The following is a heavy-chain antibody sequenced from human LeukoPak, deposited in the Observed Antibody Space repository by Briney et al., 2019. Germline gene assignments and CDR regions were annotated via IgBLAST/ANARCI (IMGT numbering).Heavy chain of an antibody. CDR2: ISSSSSYI. D-gene: IGHD5-24*01. CDR1: GFTFSSYS. CDR3: ARDPEMATIPLGFDY. V-gene: IGHV3-21*01. J-gene: IGHJ4*02. Sequence: GGSLRLSCAASGFTFSSYSMNWVRQAPGRGLEWVSSISSSSSYIYYADSVKGRFTISRDNAKNSLYLQMNSLRAEDTAVYYCARDPEMATIPLGFDYWGQGILVTVSS.